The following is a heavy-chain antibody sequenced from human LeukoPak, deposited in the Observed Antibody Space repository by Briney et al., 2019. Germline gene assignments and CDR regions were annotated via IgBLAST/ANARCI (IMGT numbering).Heavy chain of an antibody. CDR2: IYNGDNT. CDR1: GFTVSTNY. CDR3: AKGRQYSSGHA. J-gene: IGHJ4*02. D-gene: IGHD6-19*01. V-gene: IGHV3-53*01. Sequence: GGSLRLSCAASGFTVSTNYMSWVRQSPGKGLEWVSAIYNGDNTFYADSVKGRFTISRDSSKNTLYLQMNSLRAEDTAVYYCAKGRQYSSGHAWGQGTLVTVSS.